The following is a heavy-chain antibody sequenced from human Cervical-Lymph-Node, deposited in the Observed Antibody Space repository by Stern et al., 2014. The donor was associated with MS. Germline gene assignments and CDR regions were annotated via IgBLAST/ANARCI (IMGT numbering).Heavy chain of an antibody. J-gene: IGHJ6*02. V-gene: IGHV1-69*04. CDR1: GGSLNSYT. CDR3: AREGPDYYYSYGLDV. CDR2: IISIVDLA. Sequence: QVQLVQSGAAVRKPGSSVKVSCKASGGSLNSYTISWVRQAPGQGLEWMGRIISIVDLANYTQKFQGRVTISVDKSTNTAYMELNSLRSEDTAIYYCAREGPDYYYSYGLDVWGQGTTVIVSS.